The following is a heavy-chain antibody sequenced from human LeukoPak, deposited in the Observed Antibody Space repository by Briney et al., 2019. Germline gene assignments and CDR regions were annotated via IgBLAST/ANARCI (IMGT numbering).Heavy chain of an antibody. CDR3: ARRDSNSDAFDI. V-gene: IGHV4-59*08. Sequence: SETLSLTCTVSGGSISSYYWSWIRQPPGKGLEWNGYIYYSGSTNYNPSLKSRVTISVDTSKNQFSLKLSSVTAADTAVYYCARRDSNSDAFDIWGQGTMVTVSS. D-gene: IGHD3-22*01. CDR2: IYYSGST. J-gene: IGHJ3*02. CDR1: GGSISSYY.